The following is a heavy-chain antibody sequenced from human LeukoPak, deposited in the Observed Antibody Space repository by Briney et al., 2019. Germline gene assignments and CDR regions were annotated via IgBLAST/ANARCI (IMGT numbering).Heavy chain of an antibody. CDR2: IYSGGST. CDR3: ARIRSGRQLGDSSDY. V-gene: IGHV3-66*01. CDR1: GFTVSSNY. J-gene: IGHJ4*02. Sequence: SGGSLRLSCAASGFTVSSNYMSWVRQAPGKGLEWVSLIYSGGSTYYADSVKGRFTISRDNSKNTLYLQMNSLTAEDTAVYYCARIRSGRQLGDSSDYWGQGTLVTVSS. D-gene: IGHD3-22*01.